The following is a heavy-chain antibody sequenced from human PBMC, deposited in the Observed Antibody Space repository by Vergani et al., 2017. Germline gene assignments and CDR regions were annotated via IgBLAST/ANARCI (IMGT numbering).Heavy chain of an antibody. CDR3: AGSRIYYGAGSPDY. J-gene: IGHJ4*02. CDR1: GASVNSYY. CDR2: VSFRGDT. Sequence: QVKLQESGPGLVKPSETLSLTCTVSGASVNSYYWSWIRLPPGKGLEWMGYVSFRGDTLYDPSVKGRMTISLNTSSNQFSLYLTSVTAADTAVYYCAGSRIYYGAGSPDYWGQGTLVTVSS. D-gene: IGHD3-10*01. V-gene: IGHV4-59*02.